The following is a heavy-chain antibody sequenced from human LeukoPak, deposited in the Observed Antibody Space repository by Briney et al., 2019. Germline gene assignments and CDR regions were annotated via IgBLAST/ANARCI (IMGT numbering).Heavy chain of an antibody. V-gene: IGHV4-39*07. D-gene: IGHD3-22*01. CDR3: ARDAYYYDSSGPSSSAFDI. CDR1: GGSIRGSSSY. J-gene: IGHJ3*02. CDR2: IYDSGST. Sequence: PSETLSLTCTVSGGSIRGSSSYWGWIRQPPGEGLEWIGSIYDSGSTYYNPSLKSRVTISVDTSKNQFSLKLSSVTAADTAVYYCARDAYYYDSSGPSSSAFDIWGQGTMVTVSS.